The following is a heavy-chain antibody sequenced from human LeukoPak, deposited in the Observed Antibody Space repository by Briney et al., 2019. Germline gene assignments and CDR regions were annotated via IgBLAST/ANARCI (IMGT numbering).Heavy chain of an antibody. CDR2: IYYSGST. Sequence: SETLSLTCTVSGRSISSTNFYWGWIRQPPGRGLEWIGSIYYSGSTYYNPSLKSRVTISEDTSKNQFSLKLNSVTAADTAVYYCARHRIAARGSFDYWGQGTLVTVSS. V-gene: IGHV4-39*01. CDR3: ARHRIAARGSFDY. CDR1: GRSISSTNFY. J-gene: IGHJ4*02. D-gene: IGHD6-6*01.